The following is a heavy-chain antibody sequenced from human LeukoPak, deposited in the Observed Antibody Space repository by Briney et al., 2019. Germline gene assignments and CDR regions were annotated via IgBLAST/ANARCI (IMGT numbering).Heavy chain of an antibody. CDR3: ARMTTVRGYYYYYYMDV. Sequence: VASVKVSCKASGGTFSSYAISWVRQAPGQGLEWMGRIIPIFGTANYAQKFQGRVTITTDESTSTAYMELSSLRSEDTAVYYCARMTTVRGYYYYYYMDVWGKGTTVTVPS. CDR1: GGTFSSYA. J-gene: IGHJ6*03. V-gene: IGHV1-69*05. CDR2: IIPIFGTA. D-gene: IGHD4-11*01.